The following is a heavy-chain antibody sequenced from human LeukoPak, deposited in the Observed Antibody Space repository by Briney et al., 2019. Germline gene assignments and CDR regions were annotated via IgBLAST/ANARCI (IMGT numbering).Heavy chain of an antibody. J-gene: IGHJ4*02. Sequence: ASVKVSCKASGYTFTGYYMHWVRQAPGQGLEWMGWINPNSGGTNYAQKFQGRATMTRDTSISTAYMELSRLRSDDTAVYYCARPSIAAAGTVDYWGQGTLVTVSS. CDR2: INPNSGGT. D-gene: IGHD6-13*01. V-gene: IGHV1-2*02. CDR1: GYTFTGYY. CDR3: ARPSIAAAGTVDY.